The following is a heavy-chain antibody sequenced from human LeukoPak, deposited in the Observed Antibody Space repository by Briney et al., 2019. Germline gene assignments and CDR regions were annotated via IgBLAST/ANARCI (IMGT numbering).Heavy chain of an antibody. Sequence: ASVKVSCKAPGYTFTSYYMHWVRQAPGQGLEWMGIINPSGGSTSYAQKFQGRVTMTRDTSTSTVYMELSSLRSEDTAVYYCRAAAGLDAFDIWGQGTMVTVSS. CDR1: GYTFTSYY. V-gene: IGHV1-46*01. D-gene: IGHD6-13*01. CDR2: INPSGGST. J-gene: IGHJ3*02. CDR3: RAAAGLDAFDI.